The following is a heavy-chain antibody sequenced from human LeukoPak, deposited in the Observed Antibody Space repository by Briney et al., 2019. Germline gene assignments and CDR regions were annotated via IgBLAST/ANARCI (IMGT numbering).Heavy chain of an antibody. CDR1: GFTFSSYS. CDR2: ISSSSRSI. Sequence: GGSLRLSCAASGFTFSSYSMNWVRQAPGKGLEWVSYISSSSRSIYYADSVKGRFAISRDNANNSLSLQMNSLRDEDTAVYYCARTSFKGYFDFWGQGALVTVSS. CDR3: ARTSFKGYFDF. J-gene: IGHJ4*02. V-gene: IGHV3-48*02.